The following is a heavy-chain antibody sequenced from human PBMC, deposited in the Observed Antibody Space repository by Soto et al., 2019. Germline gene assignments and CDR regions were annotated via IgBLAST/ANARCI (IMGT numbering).Heavy chain of an antibody. CDR3: ARGHYRYAMDV. CDR1: GGSISTGGYS. CDR2: IYRSGST. J-gene: IGHJ6*02. V-gene: IGHV4-30-2*01. Sequence: SETLSLTCDVSGGSISTGGYSWNWIRQPPGKGLEWVGYIYRSGSTYDNPSLKSRVTMXXXXSXNXFXLXXXSVTXADTAVYFCARGHYRYAMDVWGQGTTVTVSS.